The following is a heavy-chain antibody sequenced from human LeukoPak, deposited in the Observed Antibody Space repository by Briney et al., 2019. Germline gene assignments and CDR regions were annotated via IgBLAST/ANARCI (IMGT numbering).Heavy chain of an antibody. CDR2: INPKSGGT. V-gene: IGHV1-2*02. CDR3: ATSGGTSGPELDC. CDR1: GYTFTGYY. D-gene: IGHD3-3*01. J-gene: IGHJ4*02. Sequence: GASVKVSFKASGYTFTGYYMHWVRPAPGQGLEWMGWINPKSGGTNYAQKFQGRVTMTRDTSISTAYMELSRMTSDDTAVYYCATSGGTSGPELDCWGQGTLVTVSS.